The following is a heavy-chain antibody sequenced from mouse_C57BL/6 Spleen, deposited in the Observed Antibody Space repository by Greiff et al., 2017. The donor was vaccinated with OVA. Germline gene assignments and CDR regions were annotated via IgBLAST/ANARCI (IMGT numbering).Heavy chain of an antibody. CDR1: GYTFTSYW. J-gene: IGHJ2*01. D-gene: IGHD1-1*01. CDR3: ARKGSTVVDY. CDR2: IDPSDSYT. V-gene: IGHV1-69*01. Sequence: QVQLQQPGAELVMPGASVKLSCKASGYTFTSYWMHWVKQRPGQGLEWIGEIDPSDSYTNYNQKFKGKSTLTVDKSSSPAYMQLSSLTSEDAAVYYCARKGSTVVDYWGQGTTLTVSS.